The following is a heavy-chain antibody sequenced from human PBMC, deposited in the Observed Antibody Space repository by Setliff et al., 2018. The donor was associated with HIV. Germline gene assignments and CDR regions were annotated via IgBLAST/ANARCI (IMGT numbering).Heavy chain of an antibody. V-gene: IGHV4-39*01. Sequence: PSEILSLTCSVSGVSVNDSLSFWSWVRQSPGRGLEWIGNMNIGGTAYNNLSLQDRLTISIDTSRSLFSLTLSSVTAADTAVYYCTRRDVTTGMDSWGPGILVTVSS. CDR1: GVSVNDSLSF. CDR2: MNIGGTA. D-gene: IGHD4-17*01. CDR3: TRRDVTTGMDS. J-gene: IGHJ4*02.